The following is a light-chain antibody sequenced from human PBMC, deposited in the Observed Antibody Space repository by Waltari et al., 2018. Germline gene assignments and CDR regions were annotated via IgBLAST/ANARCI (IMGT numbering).Light chain of an antibody. Sequence: QSALTQPASVSGSPGQSITIPCTGTSNDVGGYGHLSWYQQSPGKAPKLIIYEGSYPPSGISTLFSGSKSGNTASLTISGLQAEDEADYYCSSHTATVPHVFGTGTRVTVV. J-gene: IGLJ1*01. CDR2: EGS. V-gene: IGLV2-14*01. CDR1: SNDVGGYGH. CDR3: SSHTATVPHV.